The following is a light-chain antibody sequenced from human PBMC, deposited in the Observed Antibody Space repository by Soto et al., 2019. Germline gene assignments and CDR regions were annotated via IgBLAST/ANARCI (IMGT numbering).Light chain of an antibody. CDR3: QCFDNNNFKWV. Sequence: FMLTQPHSVSESPGKTVTISCTRSSGSVASNHVQWHQRRAGSAPSLLFYEDDQRSSGVPDRFSGSIDSSSNSASLTVSGLKPEDEADYYWQCFDNNNFKWVFGGGTKLTVL. CDR1: SGSVASNH. V-gene: IGLV6-57*03. J-gene: IGLJ3*02. CDR2: EDD.